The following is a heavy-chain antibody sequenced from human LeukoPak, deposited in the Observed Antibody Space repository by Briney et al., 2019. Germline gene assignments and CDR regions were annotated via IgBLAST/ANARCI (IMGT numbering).Heavy chain of an antibody. J-gene: IGHJ3*02. V-gene: IGHV3-21*01. D-gene: IGHD1-26*01. CDR3: ARQVGVDDAFDI. Sequence: GGSLTLSCAASGFTFNSYSMTWVRQAPGKGLEWVSSISSGSSYIFYADSVKGRFTISRDNAKNSLYLQMNSLRAEDTAVYYCARQVGVDDAFDIWGQGTMVTISS. CDR1: GFTFNSYS. CDR2: ISSGSSYI.